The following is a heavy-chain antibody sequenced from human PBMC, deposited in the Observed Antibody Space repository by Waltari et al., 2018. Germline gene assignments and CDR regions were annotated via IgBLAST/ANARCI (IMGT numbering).Heavy chain of an antibody. CDR1: GGSFSGYY. D-gene: IGHD2-2*01. J-gene: IGHJ5*02. CDR3: ARVRRRYCSSTSCYLHWFDP. CDR2: INHSGST. V-gene: IGHV4-34*01. Sequence: QVQLQQWGAGLLKPSETLSLTCAVYGGSFSGYYWSWIRQPPGKGLEWIGEINHSGSTNYNPPLKSRVTISVDTSKNQFSLKLSSVTAADTAVYYCARVRRRYCSSTSCYLHWFDPWGQGTLVTVSS.